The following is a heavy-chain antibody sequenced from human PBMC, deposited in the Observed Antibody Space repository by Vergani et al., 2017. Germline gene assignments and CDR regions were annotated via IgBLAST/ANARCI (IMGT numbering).Heavy chain of an antibody. J-gene: IGHJ6*02. CDR1: GFTFRIYG. Sequence: QVQLVESGGGVVQPGGSLRLSCIASGFTFRIYGMHWVRQAPGKGLEWVAFIRYDGTKRFYGDSVKGRFTISRDNSQTMVFLQMNSLRADDSAVYFCANSVIAGNVGVAYFGMDVWGRGTTVTVSS. CDR2: IRYDGTKR. CDR3: ANSVIAGNVGVAYFGMDV. D-gene: IGHD2/OR15-2a*01. V-gene: IGHV3-30*02.